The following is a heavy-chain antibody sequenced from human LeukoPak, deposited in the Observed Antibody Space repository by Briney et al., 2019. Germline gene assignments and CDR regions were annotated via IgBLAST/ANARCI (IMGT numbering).Heavy chain of an antibody. CDR2: IFNTGST. CDR1: GASIRSYY. D-gene: IGHD1-1*01. J-gene: IGHJ4*02. Sequence: KPSETLSLTCTVSGASIRSYYWNWIRQTPGKGLEWIGYIFNTGSTNYNPSLRSGVTISLDTSQNQFSLRLSSVTTADTAVYYCARDGRTGFFDYWGQGNLVTVSS. V-gene: IGHV4-59*01. CDR3: ARDGRTGFFDY.